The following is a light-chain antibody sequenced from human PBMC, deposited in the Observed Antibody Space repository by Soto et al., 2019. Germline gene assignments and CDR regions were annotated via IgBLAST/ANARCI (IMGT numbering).Light chain of an antibody. CDR1: SGSISSNY. V-gene: IGLV6-57*01. CDR3: QSYDSTHVV. Sequence: FMLIQPHSVSESPGKTVVISCTRSSGSISSNYVQWYQQRPGTLPTTVIYEDKQRPSGVPDRFSGSIDRSSNSASLSISGLRTEDEADYYCQSYDSTHVVFGGGTKLTVL. J-gene: IGLJ2*01. CDR2: EDK.